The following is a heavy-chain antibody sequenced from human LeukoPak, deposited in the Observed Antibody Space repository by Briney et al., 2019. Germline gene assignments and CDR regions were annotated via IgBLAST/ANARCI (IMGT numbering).Heavy chain of an antibody. CDR2: VSPDGSDK. CDR3: LASSSGHDP. D-gene: IGHD3-3*01. J-gene: IGHJ4*02. Sequence: GGSLRLSCAASGFTFNSYWMSWVRQAPGMGLEWVAHVSPDGSDKYYVDSVKGRFTISRDNGKNSLSLQMNTLRAEDTAIYYCLASSSGHDPWGQGTLVTVSS. V-gene: IGHV3-7*01. CDR1: GFTFNSYW.